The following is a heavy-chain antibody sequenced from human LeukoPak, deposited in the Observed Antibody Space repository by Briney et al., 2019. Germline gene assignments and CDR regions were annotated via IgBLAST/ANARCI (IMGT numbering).Heavy chain of an antibody. Sequence: GASVKVSCKASGYTFTSYGISWVRQAPGQGLEWMGWISAYNGNTNYAQKLQGRVTMTTDTSTSTAYMELRSLRSDDTAVYYCARVRSVVPAAINWFDPWGQGTLVTVSS. D-gene: IGHD2-2*01. V-gene: IGHV1-18*01. CDR3: ARVRSVVPAAINWFDP. J-gene: IGHJ5*02. CDR2: ISAYNGNT. CDR1: GYTFTSYG.